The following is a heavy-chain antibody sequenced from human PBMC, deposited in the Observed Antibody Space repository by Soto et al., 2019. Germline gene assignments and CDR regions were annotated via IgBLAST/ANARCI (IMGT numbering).Heavy chain of an antibody. J-gene: IGHJ4*02. D-gene: IGHD2-2*01. CDR2: ISSRGSYI. Sequence: EVELVESGGGLVKPGGSLRLSCAASAFNFSTYSMNWVRQAPGKGLEWVSSISSRGSYIYYADSVRGRFTISRDNAKNSLYLQMDSLRGEHTAVYYCARGRRTSSQVRDFDYWGQGSLVTVSS. V-gene: IGHV3-21*06. CDR3: ARGRRTSSQVRDFDY. CDR1: AFNFSTYS.